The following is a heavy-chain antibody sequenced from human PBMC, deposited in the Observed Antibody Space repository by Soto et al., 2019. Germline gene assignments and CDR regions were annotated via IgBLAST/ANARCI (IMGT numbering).Heavy chain of an antibody. CDR2: INTNTGNP. V-gene: IGHV7-4-1*01. Sequence: ASVKVSCKASGYTFTSYAMNWVRQAPGQGLEWMGWINTNTGNPTYAQGFTGRVVFSLDTSVSTAYLQICSLKAEDTAVYYCARDCGGSSHDSYGMNVWGQGTTVTASS. J-gene: IGHJ6*02. CDR1: GYTFTSYA. CDR3: ARDCGGSSHDSYGMNV. D-gene: IGHD6-6*01.